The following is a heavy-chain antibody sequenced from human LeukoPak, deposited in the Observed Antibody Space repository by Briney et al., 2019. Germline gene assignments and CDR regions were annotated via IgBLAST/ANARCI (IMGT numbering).Heavy chain of an antibody. CDR1: GDSVSRSDCY. CDR2: IYYSGRT. Sequence: PSETLSLTCTIFGDSVSRSDCYWDWIRQPPGKGLEWIGTIYYSGRTYYSPSLKSRVTLSVDMSNNQFSLTLSSVTAADTALYFCARRRYYDSSGYLEWGQGTLVTVSS. V-gene: IGHV4-39*01. J-gene: IGHJ1*01. D-gene: IGHD3-22*01. CDR3: ARRRYYDSSGYLE.